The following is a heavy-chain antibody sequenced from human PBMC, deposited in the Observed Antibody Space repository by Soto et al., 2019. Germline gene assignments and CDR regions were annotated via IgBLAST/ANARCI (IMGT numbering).Heavy chain of an antibody. Sequence: GGSLRLSCAASGFTFSSYWMSWVRQAPGKGLEWVATIKQDGSETHYVDSVKGRFTISRDNAKNSLYLQMNSLRAEDTAVYYCASQRWLLLGPSLWGQGTLVTVSS. V-gene: IGHV3-7*01. CDR3: ASQRWLLLGPSL. J-gene: IGHJ4*02. D-gene: IGHD3-3*01. CDR1: GFTFSSYW. CDR2: IKQDGSET.